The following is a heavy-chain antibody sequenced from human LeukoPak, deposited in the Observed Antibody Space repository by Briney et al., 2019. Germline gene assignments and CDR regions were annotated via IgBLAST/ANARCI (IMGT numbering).Heavy chain of an antibody. V-gene: IGHV1-8*02. D-gene: IGHD3-9*01. CDR1: GYTFTGYY. CDR2: MNPNSGNT. Sequence: ASVKVSCKASGYTFTGYYMHWVRQAPGQGLEWMGWMNPNSGNTGYAQKFQGRVTMTRNTSISTAYMELSSLRSEDTAVYYCARVYFDWLSLPYYYYMDVWGKGTTVTISS. J-gene: IGHJ6*03. CDR3: ARVYFDWLSLPYYYYMDV.